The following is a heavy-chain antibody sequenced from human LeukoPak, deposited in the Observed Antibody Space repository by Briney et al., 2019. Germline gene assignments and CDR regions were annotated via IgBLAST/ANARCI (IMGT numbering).Heavy chain of an antibody. V-gene: IGHV4-59*01. CDR1: GGSISSYF. CDR2: IYYSGIT. J-gene: IGHJ3*02. D-gene: IGHD3-22*01. CDR3: ARVGYYYDSSGSDAFDI. Sequence: TETLSLACSVSGGSISSYFWSSIRQTTGKVLEWIGHIYYSGITNYNPSLKSRVTISVDTSKNQFSLKLSSVTAADTAVYYCARVGYYYDSSGSDAFDIWGQGTMVTVSS.